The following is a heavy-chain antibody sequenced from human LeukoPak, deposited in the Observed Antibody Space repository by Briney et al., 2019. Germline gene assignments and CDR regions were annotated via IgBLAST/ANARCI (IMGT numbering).Heavy chain of an antibody. J-gene: IGHJ4*02. CDR3: ARVGSYYDFWSGYFDY. V-gene: IGHV4-34*01. Sequence: SETLSLTCAVYGGSFSGYYWSWIRQPPGQGLEWIGEINHSGSTNYNPSLKSRVTISVDTSKNQFSLKLSSVTAADTAVYYCARVGSYYDFWSGYFDYWGQGTLVTVSS. D-gene: IGHD3-3*01. CDR2: INHSGST. CDR1: GGSFSGYY.